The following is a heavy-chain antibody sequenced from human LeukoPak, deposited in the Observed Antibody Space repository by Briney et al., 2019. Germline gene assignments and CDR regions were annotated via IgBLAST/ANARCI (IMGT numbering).Heavy chain of an antibody. D-gene: IGHD2-2*01. J-gene: IGHJ4*02. CDR2: IYYSGST. V-gene: IGHV4-59*08. CDR3: ARQAGSYAFYYYDY. CDR1: GGSISNY. Sequence: SETLSLTCIVSGGSISNYWTWIRQPPGKGLEWIGYIYYSGSTNYNPSLKSRVTISVDTSKNQFSLKLTSVTAADTAVYYCARQAGSYAFYYYDYWGQGTLVTVSS.